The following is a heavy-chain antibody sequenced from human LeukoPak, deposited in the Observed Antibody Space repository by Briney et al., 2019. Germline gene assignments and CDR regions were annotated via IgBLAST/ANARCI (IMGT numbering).Heavy chain of an antibody. Sequence: SETLSLTCAVYGGSFSGYYWSWIRQPPGKGLEWIGSIYYSGSTYYNPSLKSRVTISVDTSKNQFSLKLSSVTAADTAVYYCARHLSYDSSGYYQANFDYWGQGTLVTVSS. CDR1: GGSFSGYY. D-gene: IGHD3-22*01. J-gene: IGHJ4*02. V-gene: IGHV4-34*01. CDR3: ARHLSYDSSGYYQANFDY. CDR2: IYYSGST.